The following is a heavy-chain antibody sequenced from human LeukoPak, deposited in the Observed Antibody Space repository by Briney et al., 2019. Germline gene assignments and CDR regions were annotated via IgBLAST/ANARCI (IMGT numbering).Heavy chain of an antibody. Sequence: ASVKVSCKASGYTFTGYYMHWVRQAPGQGLEWIGWINPNSGGTNYAQKFQGRVTMTRDTSISTAYMELSRLRSDDTAVYYCAREAGSGWFSFAEYFQHWGQGTLVTVSS. CDR1: GYTFTGYY. J-gene: IGHJ1*01. CDR2: INPNSGGT. D-gene: IGHD6-19*01. CDR3: AREAGSGWFSFAEYFQH. V-gene: IGHV1-2*02.